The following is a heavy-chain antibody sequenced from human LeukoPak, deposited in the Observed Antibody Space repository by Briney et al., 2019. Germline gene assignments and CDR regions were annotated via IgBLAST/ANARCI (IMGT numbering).Heavy chain of an antibody. D-gene: IGHD6-19*01. Sequence: ASVKVSCKASGYAFISYGISWVRQAPGQGLEWMGWISVYNGNTNYAQKLQGRVTMTTDTSTSTAYMELRSLRAEDTAVYYCARALYSSGWYVYYYYYGMDVWGQGTTVTVSS. J-gene: IGHJ6*02. CDR3: ARALYSSGWYVYYYYYGMDV. CDR2: ISVYNGNT. CDR1: GYAFISYG. V-gene: IGHV1-18*01.